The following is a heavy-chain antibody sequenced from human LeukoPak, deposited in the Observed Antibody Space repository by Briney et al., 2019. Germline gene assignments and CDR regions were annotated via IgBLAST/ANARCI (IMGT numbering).Heavy chain of an antibody. CDR1: GFTFSSYA. CDR3: ARVHRTYYYDSSGYPAEYFQH. Sequence: PGGSLRLSCAASGFTFSSYAMHWVRQAPGKGLEWVAVISYDGSNKYYADSVKGRFTISRDNSKNTLYPQMNSLRAEDTAVYYCARVHRTYYYDSSGYPAEYFQHWGQGTLVTVSS. V-gene: IGHV3-30-3*01. CDR2: ISYDGSNK. D-gene: IGHD3-22*01. J-gene: IGHJ1*01.